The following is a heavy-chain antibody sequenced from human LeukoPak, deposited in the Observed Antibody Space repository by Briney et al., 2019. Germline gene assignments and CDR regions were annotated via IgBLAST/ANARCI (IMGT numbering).Heavy chain of an antibody. CDR1: GFTFSSYA. J-gene: IGHJ4*02. Sequence: GGSLRLSCAASGFTFSSYAMHWVRQAPGKGLEWVAVISYDGSNKYYADSVKGRFTISRDNSKNTLYLQMNSLRAEDTAVYYCAKKTAAGYYFDYWGQGTLVTVSS. D-gene: IGHD6-13*01. CDR2: ISYDGSNK. CDR3: AKKTAAGYYFDY. V-gene: IGHV3-30*14.